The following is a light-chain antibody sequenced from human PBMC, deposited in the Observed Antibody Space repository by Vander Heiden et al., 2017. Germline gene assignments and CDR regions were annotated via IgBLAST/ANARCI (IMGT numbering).Light chain of an antibody. V-gene: IGKV3-20*01. J-gene: IGKJ1*01. CDR2: GAS. Sequence: EIVLTQSPGTLSLSPGERATLSCRASQSVSSSYLAWYLQKPGQAPRLLIYGASSRDTGIPERFSGSGPGTDFTLTISRLEPEDFAVYYCQQYGSSPWTFGQGTKVEIK. CDR1: QSVSSSY. CDR3: QQYGSSPWT.